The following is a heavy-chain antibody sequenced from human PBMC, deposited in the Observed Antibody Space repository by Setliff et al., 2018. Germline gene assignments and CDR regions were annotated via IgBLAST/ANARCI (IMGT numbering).Heavy chain of an antibody. CDR2: IIPIFDTT. CDR1: GGTFTNYA. D-gene: IGHD6-19*01. Sequence: GASVKVSCKASGGTFTNYAISWVRQAPGQGLEWMGGIIPIFDTTDYAQKFQDRVTIITDESTSTAYMELRSLRSDDTAVYYCARIQWLLWDYWGQGTLVTVSS. CDR3: ARIQWLLWDY. J-gene: IGHJ4*02. V-gene: IGHV1-69*05.